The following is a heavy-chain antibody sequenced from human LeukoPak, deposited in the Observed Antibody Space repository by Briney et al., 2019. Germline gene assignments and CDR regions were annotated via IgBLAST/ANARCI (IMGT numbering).Heavy chain of an antibody. Sequence: ASVKVSCKASGYTFTSYDINWVRQATGQGLEWMGWMNPNSGNTGYAQKFQGRVTMTRNTSISTAYMELSSLRSEDTAEYYCARGSYYYGSGSPNAFDIWGQGTMVTVSS. CDR3: ARGSYYYGSGSPNAFDI. D-gene: IGHD3-10*01. CDR2: MNPNSGNT. CDR1: GYTFTSYD. V-gene: IGHV1-8*01. J-gene: IGHJ3*02.